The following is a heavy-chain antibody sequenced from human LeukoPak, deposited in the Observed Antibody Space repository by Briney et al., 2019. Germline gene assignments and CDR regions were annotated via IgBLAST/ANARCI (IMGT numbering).Heavy chain of an antibody. Sequence: NSSETLSLTCAVYGGSFSGYYWSWIRQPPGKGLEWIGEINHSGSTNYNPSLKSRVTISVDTSKNQFSLKLSSVTAADTAVYYCARGFGYYDSSGSQPHWYFDLWGRGTLVTASS. CDR2: INHSGST. D-gene: IGHD3-22*01. CDR1: GGSFSGYY. J-gene: IGHJ2*01. V-gene: IGHV4-34*01. CDR3: ARGFGYYDSSGSQPHWYFDL.